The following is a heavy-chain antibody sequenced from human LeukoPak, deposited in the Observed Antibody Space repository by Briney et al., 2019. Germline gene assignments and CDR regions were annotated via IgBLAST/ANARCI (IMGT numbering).Heavy chain of an antibody. Sequence: PSETLSLTCAVYGGSFSGYYWSWIRQPPGKGLEWIGEINHSGSTNYNPSLKSRVTISVDTSKNQFSLKLSSVTAADTAVYYCARKGPEATVTTTIMGFDYWGQGTLVTVSS. D-gene: IGHD4-17*01. V-gene: IGHV4-34*01. CDR3: ARKGPEATVTTTIMGFDY. CDR2: INHSGST. CDR1: GGSFSGYY. J-gene: IGHJ4*02.